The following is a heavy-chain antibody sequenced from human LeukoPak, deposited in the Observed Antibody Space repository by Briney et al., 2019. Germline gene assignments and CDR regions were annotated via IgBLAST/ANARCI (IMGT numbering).Heavy chain of an antibody. J-gene: IGHJ4*02. Sequence: ASVKVSCKASGGTFSSYAISWVRQAPGQGLEWMGRIIPIFGIANYAQKFQGRVTITADKSTSTAYMELSSLRSEDTAAYYCARDPASSGWPFFDYWGQGTLVTVSS. CDR1: GGTFSSYA. CDR3: ARDPASSGWPFFDY. D-gene: IGHD6-19*01. V-gene: IGHV1-69*04. CDR2: IIPIFGIA.